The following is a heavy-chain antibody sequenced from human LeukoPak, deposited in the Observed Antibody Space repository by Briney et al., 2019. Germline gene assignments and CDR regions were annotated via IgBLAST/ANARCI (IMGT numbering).Heavy chain of an antibody. Sequence: PSETLSLTCTVSGGSISSSSYYWGWIRQPPGKGLEWIGSIYYSGSTYYNPSLKSRVTISVDTSKNQFSLKLSSVTAADTAVYYCASYSSSWYAEYFQHWGQGTLVTVSS. V-gene: IGHV4-39*07. J-gene: IGHJ1*01. CDR1: GGSISSSSYY. CDR2: IYYSGST. D-gene: IGHD6-13*01. CDR3: ASYSSSWYAEYFQH.